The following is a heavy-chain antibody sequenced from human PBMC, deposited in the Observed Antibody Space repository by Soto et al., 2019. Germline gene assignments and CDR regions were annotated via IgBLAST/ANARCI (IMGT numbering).Heavy chain of an antibody. V-gene: IGHV1-69*13. CDR2: IIPIFGTA. Sequence: SVKVSCKASGGTFSSYAISWVRQAPGQGLEWMGGIIPIFGTANYAQKFQGRVTITADESTSTAYMELSSLRSEDTAVYYCARGLGSRQQLADHDAFAIWGQGTMVTVSS. CDR1: GGTFSSYA. CDR3: ARGLGSRQQLADHDAFAI. J-gene: IGHJ3*02. D-gene: IGHD6-13*01.